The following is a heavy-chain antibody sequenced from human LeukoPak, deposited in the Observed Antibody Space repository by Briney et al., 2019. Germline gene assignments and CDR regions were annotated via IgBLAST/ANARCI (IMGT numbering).Heavy chain of an antibody. Sequence: SCKASGYTFTSYAMRWVRQAPGKGLEWVAVISYDGSNKYYADSVKSRFTISRDNSKNTLYLQMNSLRAEDTAVYYCARDGSSGWTWYFDYWGQGTLVTVSS. CDR1: GYTFTSYA. CDR3: ARDGSSGWTWYFDY. CDR2: ISYDGSNK. V-gene: IGHV3-30-3*01. J-gene: IGHJ4*02. D-gene: IGHD6-19*01.